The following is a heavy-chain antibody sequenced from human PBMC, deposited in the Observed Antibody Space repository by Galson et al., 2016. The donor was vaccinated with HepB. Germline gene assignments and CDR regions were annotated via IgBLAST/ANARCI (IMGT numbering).Heavy chain of an antibody. CDR3: AEMAKGGYSNS. V-gene: IGHV3-23*01. D-gene: IGHD3-22*01. CDR2: ISGSGDDT. CDR1: GFTFSSYA. J-gene: IGHJ4*02. Sequence: SLRLSCAASGFTFSSYAMSWVRQAPGKGLEWVSTISGSGDDTYYADSVKGRFTISSDNSKSTLFLQMNSLRVDDTAIYFCAEMAKGGYSNSWGQGALVTVSS.